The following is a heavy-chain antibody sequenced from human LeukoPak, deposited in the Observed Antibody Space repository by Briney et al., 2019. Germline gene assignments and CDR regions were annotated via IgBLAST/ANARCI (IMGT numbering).Heavy chain of an antibody. CDR2: ISGSGGST. CDR3: AKRGLWAAAHHKYYYFDY. V-gene: IGHV3-23*01. D-gene: IGHD6-13*01. J-gene: IGHJ4*02. Sequence: PGGSLRLSCAASGFTFSSYAMSWVRQAPGKGLEWVSAISGSGGSTYYADSVKGRFTISRDNSKNTLYLQMNSLRAEDTAVYYCAKRGLWAAAHHKYYYFDYWGQGTLVTVSS. CDR1: GFTFSSYA.